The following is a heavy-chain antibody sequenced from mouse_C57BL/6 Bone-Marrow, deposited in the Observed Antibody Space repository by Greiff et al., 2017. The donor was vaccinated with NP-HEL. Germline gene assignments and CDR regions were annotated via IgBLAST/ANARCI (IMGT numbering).Heavy chain of an antibody. D-gene: IGHD1-1*01. CDR3: ARKGDYYGSSSFAY. V-gene: IGHV1-59*01. CDR2: IDPSDSYT. J-gene: IGHJ3*01. CDR1: GYTFTSYW. Sequence: QVQLQQPGAELVRPGTSVKLSCKASGYTFTSYWMHWVKQRPGQGLEWIGVIDPSDSYTNYNQKFKGKATLTVDTSSSTAYMQLSSLTSEDSAVYYCARKGDYYGSSSFAYWGQGTLVTVSA.